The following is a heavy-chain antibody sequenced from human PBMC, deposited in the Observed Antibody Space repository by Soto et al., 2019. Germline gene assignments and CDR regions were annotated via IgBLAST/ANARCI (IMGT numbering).Heavy chain of an antibody. CDR3: ARGRRSSDFWSGYFSSVLSY. CDR1: GYTFTSYG. J-gene: IGHJ4*02. V-gene: IGHV1-18*01. CDR2: ISAYNGNT. D-gene: IGHD3-3*01. Sequence: ASVKVSCKASGYTFTSYGISWVRQAPGQGLEWMGWISAYNGNTNYSQKLQGRVTITRDTSTSTAYMELRSLRSEDTAVYYCARGRRSSDFWSGYFSSVLSYWGQGTLVTVSS.